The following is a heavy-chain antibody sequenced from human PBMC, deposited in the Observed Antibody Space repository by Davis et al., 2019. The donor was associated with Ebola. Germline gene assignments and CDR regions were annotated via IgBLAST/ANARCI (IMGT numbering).Heavy chain of an antibody. CDR2: INPGSYSGGT. CDR1: GYTFTGNY. Sequence: ASVKVPCKASGYTFTGNYMHWVRQAPGQGPEWMGRINPGSYSGGTNYAQKLQGRVTMTTDTSTSTAYMELRSLRSDDTAVYYCARDWYSSSCPDYWGQGTLVTVSS. V-gene: IGHV1-2*02. J-gene: IGHJ4*02. CDR3: ARDWYSSSCPDY. D-gene: IGHD6-13*01.